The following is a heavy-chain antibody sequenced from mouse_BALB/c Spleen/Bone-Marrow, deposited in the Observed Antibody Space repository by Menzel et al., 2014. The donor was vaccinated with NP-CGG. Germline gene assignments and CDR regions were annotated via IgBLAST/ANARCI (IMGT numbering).Heavy chain of an antibody. D-gene: IGHD2-4*01. J-gene: IGHJ4*01. CDR1: GYTFTSYW. V-gene: IGHV1-5*01. Sequence: VHVKQSGTVLARPGASVKMSCKASGYTFTSYWMHWVKQRPGQGLVWIGAIYPGNSDTSYNQKFKGKAKLTAVTSTSTAYMELSSLTNEDSAVYYCTHDYDYYAMNYWGQGTSVTVSS. CDR2: IYPGNSDT. CDR3: THDYDYYAMNY.